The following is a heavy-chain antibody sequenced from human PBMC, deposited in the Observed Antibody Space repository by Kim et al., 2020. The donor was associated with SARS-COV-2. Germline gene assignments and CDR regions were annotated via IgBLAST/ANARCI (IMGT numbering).Heavy chain of an antibody. CDR2: IYTSGST. D-gene: IGHD2-21*02. CDR3: ATLRGAYCGGDCPYNAFDI. V-gene: IGHV4-4*07. CDR1: GGSISSYY. Sequence: SETLSLTCTVSGGSISSYYWSWIRQPAGKGLEWIGRIYTSGSTNYNPSLKSRVTMSVDTSKNQFSLKLSSVTAADTAVYYCATLRGAYCGGDCPYNAFDIWGQGTMVTVSS. J-gene: IGHJ3*02.